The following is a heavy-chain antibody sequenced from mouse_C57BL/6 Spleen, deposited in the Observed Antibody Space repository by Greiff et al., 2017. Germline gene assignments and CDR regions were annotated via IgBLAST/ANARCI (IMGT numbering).Heavy chain of an antibody. D-gene: IGHD1-1*01. J-gene: IGHJ1*03. CDR2: IDPSDSYT. CDR3: ARRPYYGSSHWYFDV. CDR1: GYTFTSYW. V-gene: IGHV1-50*01. Sequence: QVQLQQPGAELVKPGASVKLSCKASGYTFTSYWMQWVKQRPGQGLEWIGEIDPSDSYTNYNQKFKGKATLTVDTSSSTAYMQLSSLTSEDSAVYYCARRPYYGSSHWYFDVCGTGTTVTVSS.